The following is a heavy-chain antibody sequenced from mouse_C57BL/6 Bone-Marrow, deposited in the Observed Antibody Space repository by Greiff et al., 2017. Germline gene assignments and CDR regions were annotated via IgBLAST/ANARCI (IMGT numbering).Heavy chain of an antibody. J-gene: IGHJ1*03. CDR2: IDPASGNT. CDR1: GFNIKNTY. CDR3: AYLGYPDG. Sequence: VQLQQSVAELVRPGTSVKLSCTASGFNIKNTYMDWVKQRPEQGLEWIGGIDPASGNTKYAQKFQGKATITADSSSTTAYLQLSSLTSEDTAIYSCAYLGYPDGWGTGTTLTVSS. V-gene: IGHV14-3*01.